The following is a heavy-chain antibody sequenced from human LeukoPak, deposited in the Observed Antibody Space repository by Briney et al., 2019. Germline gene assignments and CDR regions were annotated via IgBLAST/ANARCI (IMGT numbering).Heavy chain of an antibody. Sequence: SETLSLTCTVSGGSISSSSYYWGWIRQPPGKGLEWIGSIYYSGSTYYNPSLKSRVTISVDTSKNQFSLRLSSVTAADTAVYYCARAYYYDSSGYYYPYYFDYWGQGTLVTVSS. J-gene: IGHJ4*02. CDR1: GGSISSSSYY. CDR2: IYYSGST. CDR3: ARAYYYDSSGYYYPYYFDY. V-gene: IGHV4-39*07. D-gene: IGHD3-22*01.